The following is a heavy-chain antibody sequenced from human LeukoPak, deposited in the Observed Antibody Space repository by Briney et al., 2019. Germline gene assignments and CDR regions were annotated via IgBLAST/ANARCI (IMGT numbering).Heavy chain of an antibody. CDR2: IRHDGSNK. J-gene: IGHJ4*02. CDR3: AKDPDCTSGICYTFFDY. D-gene: IGHD2-8*01. Sequence: PGGSLRLSCAASGFTFSNYYMSWVRQAPGKGLEWVAFIRHDGSNKYYADSVKGRFTISRDNSKNTLYLQMNSLRAEDTAVYYCAKDPDCTSGICYTFFDYWGQGTLVTVSS. V-gene: IGHV3-30*02. CDR1: GFTFSNYY.